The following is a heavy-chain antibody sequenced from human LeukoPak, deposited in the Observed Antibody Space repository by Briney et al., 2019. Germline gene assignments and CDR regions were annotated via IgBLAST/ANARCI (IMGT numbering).Heavy chain of an antibody. V-gene: IGHV3-23*01. CDR2: ISASGGGT. Sequence: GGSLRLSCAVSGITLSNYGMSWVRQAPGKGLEWVAGISASGGGTNYADSVKGRFTISRDNPQNTLYLQMNSLRAEDTAVYFCAKRGVVIRVILVGFHKEAYYFDSWGQGALVTVSS. CDR3: AKRGVVIRVILVGFHKEAYYFDS. CDR1: GITLSNYG. D-gene: IGHD3-22*01. J-gene: IGHJ4*02.